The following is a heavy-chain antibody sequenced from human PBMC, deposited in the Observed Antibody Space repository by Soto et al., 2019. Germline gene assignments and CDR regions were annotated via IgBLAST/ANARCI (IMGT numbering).Heavy chain of an antibody. CDR2: IYGSGGT. CDR3: ARARPRVKGAFDP. Sequence: EVRLVETGGGLNQPGGSLRLSCAASGFTVSGTYMTWVRQAPGKGLECVSVIYGSGGTNYADSVKGRFTISRDGSHNTLYLQMNGLRADATAVYYCARARPRVKGAFDPWGQGTLVTVSS. CDR1: GFTVSGTY. J-gene: IGHJ5*02. V-gene: IGHV3-53*02.